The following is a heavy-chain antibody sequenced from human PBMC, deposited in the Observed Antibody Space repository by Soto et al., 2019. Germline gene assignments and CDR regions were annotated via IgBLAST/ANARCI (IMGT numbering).Heavy chain of an antibody. J-gene: IGHJ4*02. CDR1: GGTFSSYA. Sequence: AASVKVSCKASGGTFSSYAISWVRQAPGQGLEWMGGIIPIFGTANYAQKFQGRVTITADKSTSTAYIELSSLRSEDTAVYYCARWYYYDSSGYRNPPLFDYWGQGTLVTVSS. CDR2: IIPIFGTA. D-gene: IGHD3-22*01. CDR3: ARWYYYDSSGYRNPPLFDY. V-gene: IGHV1-69*06.